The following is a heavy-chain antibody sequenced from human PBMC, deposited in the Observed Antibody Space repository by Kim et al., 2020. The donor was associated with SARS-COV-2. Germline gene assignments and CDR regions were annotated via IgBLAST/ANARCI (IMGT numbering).Heavy chain of an antibody. V-gene: IGHV3-21*01. CDR3: ARVGGGITGTADAFDI. D-gene: IGHD1-20*01. CDR2: ISSSSSYI. Sequence: GGSLRLSCAASGFTFSSYSMNWVRQAPGKGLEWVSSISSSSSYIYYADSVKGRFTISRDNAKNSLYLQMNSLRAEDTAVYYCARVGGGITGTADAFDIWGQGTMVTVSS. J-gene: IGHJ3*02. CDR1: GFTFSSYS.